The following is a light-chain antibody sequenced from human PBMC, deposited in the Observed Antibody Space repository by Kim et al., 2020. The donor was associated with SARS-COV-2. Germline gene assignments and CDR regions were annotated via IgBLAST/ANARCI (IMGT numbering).Light chain of an antibody. J-gene: IGLJ2*01. Sequence: GQSITISCTGTSSDVGGYHYVSWYQQHPGKAPKLMIYDVSDRPSGVSNRFSGSKSGNTASLTISGLQAEDEAHYYCTSYTSSSTLVFGGGTQLTV. CDR1: SSDVGGYHY. CDR3: TSYTSSSTLV. CDR2: DVS. V-gene: IGLV2-14*03.